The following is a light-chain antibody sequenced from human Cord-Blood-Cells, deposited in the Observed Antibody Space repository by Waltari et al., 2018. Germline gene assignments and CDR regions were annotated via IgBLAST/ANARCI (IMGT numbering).Light chain of an antibody. V-gene: IGLV2-23*01. J-gene: IGLJ3*02. Sequence: QSALTQPASVSGSPGQSITISCTGTSSDVGSYNLVSCYQQPPGKAPKLMIYEGSNPPSGVSNRLPGSKAGQPASLNNSWLQAEDEADYYCCSYAGSSTSVFGGGTKLTVL. CDR3: CSYAGSSTSV. CDR1: SSDVGSYNL. CDR2: EGS.